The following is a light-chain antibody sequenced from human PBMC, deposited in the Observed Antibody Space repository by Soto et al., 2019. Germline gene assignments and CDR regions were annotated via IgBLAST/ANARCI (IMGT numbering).Light chain of an antibody. J-gene: IGKJ1*01. CDR1: QPISRN. Sequence: ENVMRQTPATLAVSAGRVDTVALRASQPISRNLAWYQQKPGQAPRLLIYGASSRATGIPDRFSGSGSGTDFTLPISRLEPEDFVVYYCQQYGSSGTFGQGTKVDIK. V-gene: IGKV3-20*01. CDR3: QQYGSSGT. CDR2: GAS.